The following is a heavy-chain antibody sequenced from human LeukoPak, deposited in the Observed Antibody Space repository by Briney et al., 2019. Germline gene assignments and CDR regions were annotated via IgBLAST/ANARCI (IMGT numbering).Heavy chain of an antibody. J-gene: IGHJ2*01. V-gene: IGHV4-31*03. CDR3: ARGGGDYWYFDL. CDR1: GGSISSGGYY. CDR2: IYYSGST. Sequence: ASQTLSLTCTVSGGSISSGGYYWSWIRQHPGKGLEWIGYIYYSGSTYYNPSLKSRVTISVDTSKNQFSPKLSSVTAADTAVYYCARGGGDYWYFDLWGRGTLVTVSS. D-gene: IGHD2-21*01.